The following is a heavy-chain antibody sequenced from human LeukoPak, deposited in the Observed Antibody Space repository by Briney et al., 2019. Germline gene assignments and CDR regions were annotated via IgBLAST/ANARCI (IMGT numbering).Heavy chain of an antibody. CDR3: ARQSAAAQYTNWFDP. J-gene: IGHJ5*02. D-gene: IGHD2-2*01. Sequence: GESLKISCKGSGYSFASFWIGWVRQMPGKGLEWMGVIYPADSDTRYSPSFQGQVTISADKSTSTAYLQWSTLKASDTAIYYWARQSAAAQYTNWFDPWGQGTLVTVSS. CDR1: GYSFASFW. V-gene: IGHV5-51*01. CDR2: IYPADSDT.